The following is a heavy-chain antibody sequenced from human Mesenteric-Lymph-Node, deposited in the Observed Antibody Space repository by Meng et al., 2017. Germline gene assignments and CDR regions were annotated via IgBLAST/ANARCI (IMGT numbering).Heavy chain of an antibody. Sequence: SETLSLTCTVSGGSISSSSYYWGWIRQPPGKGLEWIGTIYYSGSTYYNPSLKSRVTISVDTSKNQFSLKLSSVTAADTAVYYCARAGYGSYYLVDYWGQGTLVTVSS. J-gene: IGHJ4*02. CDR3: ARAGYGSYYLVDY. CDR1: GGSISSSSYY. CDR2: IYYSGST. D-gene: IGHD1-26*01. V-gene: IGHV4-39*07.